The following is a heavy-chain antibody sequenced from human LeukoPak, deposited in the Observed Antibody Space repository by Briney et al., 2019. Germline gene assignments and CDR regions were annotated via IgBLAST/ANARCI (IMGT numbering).Heavy chain of an antibody. Sequence: ASVKVSCKTSGFNFITYTMHWVRQAPGQRLEWMGWINAGNGNTKYSQKFQGRVTITRDTSASTAYMELSSLRSEDTAVYYCARDSYYDSSGYSAFDYWGQGTLVTVSS. V-gene: IGHV1-3*01. D-gene: IGHD3-22*01. J-gene: IGHJ4*02. CDR3: ARDSYYDSSGYSAFDY. CDR1: GFNFITYT. CDR2: INAGNGNT.